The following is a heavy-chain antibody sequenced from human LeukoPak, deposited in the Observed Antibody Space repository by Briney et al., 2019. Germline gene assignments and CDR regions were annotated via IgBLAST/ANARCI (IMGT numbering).Heavy chain of an antibody. V-gene: IGHV4-34*01. CDR2: INHSGST. D-gene: IGHD5-24*01. CDR1: GGSFSGYY. Sequence: SETLSLTCAVCGGSFSGYYWSWIRQPPGKGLEWIGEINHSGSTNYNPSLKSRVTISVDTSKNQFSLKLSSVTAADTAVYYCARGRGGYNVPFDYWGQGTLVTVSS. CDR3: ARGRGGYNVPFDY. J-gene: IGHJ4*02.